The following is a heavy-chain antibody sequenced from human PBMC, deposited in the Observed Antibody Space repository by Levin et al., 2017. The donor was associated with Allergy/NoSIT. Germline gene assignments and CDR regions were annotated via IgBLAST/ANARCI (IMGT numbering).Heavy chain of an antibody. J-gene: IGHJ4*02. CDR3: AKQCCDSTSCYPYFDY. V-gene: IGHV1-2*04. CDR2: LNPDTGDT. CDR1: GYTFTDSY. D-gene: IGHD2-2*01. Sequence: GASVKVSCKASGYTFTDSYLHWVRQAPGQGLEWMGMLNPDTGDTDYAQRFQGWVTMTRDTSISTDYLEVNSLKSDDTALYYCAKQCCDSTSCYPYFDYWGQGSLVTVSS.